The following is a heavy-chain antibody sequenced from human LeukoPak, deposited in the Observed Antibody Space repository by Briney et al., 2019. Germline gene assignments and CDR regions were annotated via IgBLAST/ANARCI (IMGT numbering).Heavy chain of an antibody. CDR2: IWYDGSNK. D-gene: IGHD3-3*01. CDR1: GFTFSSYG. CDR3: AKAIGYDFWSGLDY. Sequence: GGSLRLSCAASGFTFSSYGMHWVRQAPGKGLGWVAVIWYDGSNKYYADSVKGRFTISRDNSKNTPYLQMNSLRAEDTAVYYCAKAIGYDFWSGLDYWGQGTLVTVSS. J-gene: IGHJ4*02. V-gene: IGHV3-33*06.